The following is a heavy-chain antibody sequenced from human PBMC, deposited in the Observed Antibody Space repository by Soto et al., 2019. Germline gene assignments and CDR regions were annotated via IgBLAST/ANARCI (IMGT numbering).Heavy chain of an antibody. CDR1: GFTFSSYA. D-gene: IGHD4-4*01. CDR2: ISGSGGST. V-gene: IGHV3-23*01. CDR3: AKHYSNYGYYYYGMDV. J-gene: IGHJ6*02. Sequence: PGGSLRLSCAASGFTFSSYAMIWVRQAPGKGLEWVSAISGSGGSTYYADSVKGRFTISRDNSKNTLYLQMNSLRAEDTAVYYCAKHYSNYGYYYYGMDVWGQGTTVTVSS.